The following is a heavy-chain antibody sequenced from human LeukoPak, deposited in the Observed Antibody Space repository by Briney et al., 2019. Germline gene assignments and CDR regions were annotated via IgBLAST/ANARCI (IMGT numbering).Heavy chain of an antibody. CDR3: AKDVTSTWRGYLDY. J-gene: IGHJ4*02. Sequence: GRSLRLSCAASGFTFDDYAMHWVRQAPGKGLEWVSGISWNSVTIDYADSVKGRFTISRDNAKNSVYLQMNSLRAEDTALYYCAKDVTSTWRGYLDYWGQGTLVTVSS. CDR1: GFTFDDYA. CDR2: ISWNSVTI. V-gene: IGHV3-9*01. D-gene: IGHD2-2*01.